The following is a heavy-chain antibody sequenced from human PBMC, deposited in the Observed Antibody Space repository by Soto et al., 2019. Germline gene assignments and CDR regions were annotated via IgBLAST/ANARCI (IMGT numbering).Heavy chain of an antibody. J-gene: IGHJ4*02. V-gene: IGHV4-59*01. Sequence: QVQLQESGPGLVKPSETRSLTCIVSGGSISNYYWSWIRQPPGKGLEWIGYIYYRGSTNYNPSLKSRVTISVDTSKNQFSLKLSSVTAADTAVYYCARGGYNWNDVTDYWGQGTLVTVSS. CDR3: ARGGYNWNDVTDY. D-gene: IGHD1-20*01. CDR2: IYYRGST. CDR1: GGSISNYY.